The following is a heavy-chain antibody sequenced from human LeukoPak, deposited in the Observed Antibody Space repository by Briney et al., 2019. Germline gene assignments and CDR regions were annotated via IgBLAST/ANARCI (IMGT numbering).Heavy chain of an antibody. V-gene: IGHV4-61*01. Sequence: SETLSLTCTVSGGSVSSGSYYWSWIRQPPGKGLEWIGYIYYSGSTNYNPSLKSRVTISVDTSKNQFSLKLSSVTAADTAVYYCAGDVVVPAVHGLFWGQGTLVTVSS. CDR3: AGDVVVPAVHGLF. CDR1: GGSVSSGSYY. CDR2: IYYSGST. J-gene: IGHJ4*02. D-gene: IGHD2-2*01.